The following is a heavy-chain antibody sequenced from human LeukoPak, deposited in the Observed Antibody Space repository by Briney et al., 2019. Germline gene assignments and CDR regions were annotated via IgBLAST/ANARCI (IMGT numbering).Heavy chain of an antibody. V-gene: IGHV3-23*01. Sequence: GGSLRLSCAASGFTFSSSAMSWVRQAPGKGREWVSAISNNGGYTYYADSGQGRVTISRDHSKSTLCLQMNSLKDEDTAVYYCAKQLRYCSDGSCYFPYWGQGTLVTVYS. CDR2: ISNNGGYT. J-gene: IGHJ4*02. CDR1: GFTFSSSA. D-gene: IGHD2-15*01. CDR3: AKQLRYCSDGSCYFPY.